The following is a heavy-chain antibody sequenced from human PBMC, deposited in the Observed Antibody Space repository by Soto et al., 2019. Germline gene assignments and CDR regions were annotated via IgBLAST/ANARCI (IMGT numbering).Heavy chain of an antibody. CDR3: ARGIGFSAQDY. D-gene: IGHD6-13*01. Sequence: GGSLRLSCAASGFLFSSNWMHWVRQAPGKGLVWVSRISGDLSSTDYADSVKGRFTISRDNAKNTLYLQMDSLRADDTAVYFCARGIGFSAQDYWGQGTLVTVSS. CDR2: ISGDLSST. J-gene: IGHJ4*02. V-gene: IGHV3-74*01. CDR1: GFLFSSNW.